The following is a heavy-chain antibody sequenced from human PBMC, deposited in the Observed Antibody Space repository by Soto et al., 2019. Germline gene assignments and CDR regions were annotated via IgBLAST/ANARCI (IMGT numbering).Heavy chain of an antibody. CDR1: GYNFKSYC. D-gene: IGHD6-25*01. CDR3: EREMCTPSGTQNFFDF. V-gene: IGHV1-18*01. CDR2: ISPNSGDT. J-gene: IGHJ4*02. Sequence: QVQLVQSEGEVKQPGASVKVSCKASGYNFKSYCVSWVRQVPGQGLEWMGWISPNSGDTTYAQNLQGRVTISTDTYTTTVLMELRSLRSDDTAVYYCEREMCTPSGTQNFFDFWGQGALVTVSS.